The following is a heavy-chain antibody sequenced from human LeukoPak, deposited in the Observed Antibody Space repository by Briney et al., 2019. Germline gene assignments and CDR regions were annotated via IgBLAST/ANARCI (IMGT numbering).Heavy chain of an antibody. V-gene: IGHV4-59*01. J-gene: IGHJ4*02. CDR1: GGFISSYY. CDR3: ARVDANWGVVDY. CDR2: FHYSGTT. D-gene: IGHD7-27*01. Sequence: SETLSLTCTVSGGFISSYYGSWIRQPPGKGLEWIGYFHYSGTTNYNPSLKSRVTISLDTSKNQFSLKLSSVTAADTAVYYCARVDANWGVVDYWGQGTLVTVSS.